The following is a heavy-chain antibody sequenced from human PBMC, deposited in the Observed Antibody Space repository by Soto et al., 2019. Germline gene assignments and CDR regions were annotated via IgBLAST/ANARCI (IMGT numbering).Heavy chain of an antibody. CDR3: ASWHLQEHAYDI. CDR2: LYDVDGT. Sequence: GWSLRLSCAAFGFTVSGKKYMAWVRQAPGKGLEWVSALYDVDGTYYADSVKGRFTTSSDSSRTIVYLQMNSLRPDDTAVYFCASWHLQEHAYDIWGQGTTVTVSS. V-gene: IGHV3-53*01. J-gene: IGHJ3*02. CDR1: GFTVSGKKY. D-gene: IGHD1-1*01.